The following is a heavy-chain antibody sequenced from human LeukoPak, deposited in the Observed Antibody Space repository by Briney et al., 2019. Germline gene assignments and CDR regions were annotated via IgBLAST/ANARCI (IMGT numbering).Heavy chain of an antibody. CDR2: IYHSGST. CDR3: ARAQVGATDWFDP. V-gene: IGHV4-38-2*01. Sequence: PSETLSLTCAVSGHSISSGYYWGWTRPPPGKGLEWIGSIYHSGSTYYNPSLKSRVTISVDTSKNQFSLKLSSVTAADTAVYYCARAQVGATDWFDPWGQGTLVTVSS. D-gene: IGHD1-26*01. CDR1: GHSISSGYY. J-gene: IGHJ5*02.